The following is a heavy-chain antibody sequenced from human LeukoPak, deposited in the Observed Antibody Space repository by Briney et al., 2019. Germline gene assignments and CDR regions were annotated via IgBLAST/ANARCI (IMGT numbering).Heavy chain of an antibody. CDR2: ISYDGSNK. CDR1: GFTFSRYW. Sequence: GGSLRLSCAASGFTFSRYWMSWVRQAPGKGLEWVAVISYDGSNKYYADSVKGRFTISRDNSKNTLYLQMNSLRAEDTAVYYCARVGYSYGPYYYYGMDVWDKGTTVTVSS. J-gene: IGHJ6*04. V-gene: IGHV3-30*03. CDR3: ARVGYSYGPYYYYGMDV. D-gene: IGHD5-18*01.